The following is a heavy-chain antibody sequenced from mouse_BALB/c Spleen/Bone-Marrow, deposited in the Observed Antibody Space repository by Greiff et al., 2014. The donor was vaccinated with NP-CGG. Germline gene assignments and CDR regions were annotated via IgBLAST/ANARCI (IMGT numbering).Heavy chain of an antibody. CDR3: ARGRDYDVFAY. Sequence: WIGRIDPYDSETHYNQKFKDKAILTVDKSSSTAYMQLSSLTSEDSAVYYCARGRDYDVFAYWGQGTLVTVSA. V-gene: IGHV1-52*01. D-gene: IGHD2-4*01. CDR2: IDPYDSET. J-gene: IGHJ3*01.